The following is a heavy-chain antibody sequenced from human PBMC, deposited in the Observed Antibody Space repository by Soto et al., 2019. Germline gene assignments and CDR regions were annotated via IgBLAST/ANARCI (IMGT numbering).Heavy chain of an antibody. V-gene: IGHV3-74*01. CDR2: ISSYGSDT. Sequence: VQLVESGGGLVLPGGSLRLSCAASGSTFSRYWMHWVRQAPGKGLVWVSRISSYGSDTHYADSVKGRFTISRDNAKNTLYLQMNSLRADDTAVYYCASNYAYAEGYYWYGIDVWGQGTTVTVSS. J-gene: IGHJ6*02. CDR3: ASNYAYAEGYYWYGIDV. CDR1: GSTFSRYW. D-gene: IGHD3-16*01.